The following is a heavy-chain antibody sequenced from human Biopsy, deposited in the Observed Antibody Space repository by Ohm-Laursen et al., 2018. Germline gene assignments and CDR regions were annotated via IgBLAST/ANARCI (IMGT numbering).Heavy chain of an antibody. V-gene: IGHV4-59*08. CDR1: GGSISGSS. CDR3: AKHGSGWTGDDAFHI. D-gene: IGHD6-19*01. CDR2: ISYSRDT. Sequence: GTLSLTCTVSGGSISGSSWSWIRQAPGKGLEWIGYISYSRDTNYNPSLKSRITISVYTSKNQFSLKLTSVTAADTAVYYCAKHGSGWTGDDAFHIWGQGTMVTVSS. J-gene: IGHJ3*02.